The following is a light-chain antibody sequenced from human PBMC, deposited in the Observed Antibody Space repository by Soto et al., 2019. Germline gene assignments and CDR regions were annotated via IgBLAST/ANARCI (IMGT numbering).Light chain of an antibody. CDR1: RGISSY. CDR3: QQLNSYPQT. V-gene: IGKV1-9*01. CDR2: SAS. Sequence: IQLTQSPSSLSASVGGRVSITCQASRGISSYLAWYQQKPGKAPKLLVYSASTLQSGVPSRFSGSGSGPDFTLTISSLQPEDSATYFCQQLNSYPQTFGQGTRLEIK. J-gene: IGKJ5*01.